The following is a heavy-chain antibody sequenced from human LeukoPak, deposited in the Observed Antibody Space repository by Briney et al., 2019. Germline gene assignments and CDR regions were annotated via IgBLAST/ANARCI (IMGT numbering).Heavy chain of an antibody. J-gene: IGHJ6*01. V-gene: IGHV4-59*01. CDR3: ARDYHMAV. Sequence: SETLPLTCTVSGGSISGYYWSWVRQPPGKGLEWIGYIFYSGSTNYNPSLKSRVTISGDTSKNQFSLKLTSVTAADTAVYYCARDYHMAVWGKGTSVTVSS. D-gene: IGHD3-16*02. CDR1: GGSISGYY. CDR2: IFYSGST.